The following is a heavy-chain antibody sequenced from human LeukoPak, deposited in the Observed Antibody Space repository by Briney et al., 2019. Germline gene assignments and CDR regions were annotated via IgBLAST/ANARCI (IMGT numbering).Heavy chain of an antibody. CDR2: ISGSGGST. Sequence: GGSLRLSCAASGFTFSSYAMSWVRQAPGKGLEWVSAISGSGGSTYYADSVKGRFTISRDNSKNTLYLQMNCLRAEDTAVYYCAKALAPITIFGVVISYYYGMDVCGQGTTVTVSS. CDR1: GFTFSSYA. CDR3: AKALAPITIFGVVISYYYGMDV. D-gene: IGHD3-3*01. J-gene: IGHJ6*02. V-gene: IGHV3-23*01.